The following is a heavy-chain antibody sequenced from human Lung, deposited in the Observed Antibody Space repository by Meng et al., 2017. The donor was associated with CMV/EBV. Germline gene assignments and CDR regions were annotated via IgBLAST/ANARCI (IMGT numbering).Heavy chain of an antibody. CDR3: AKEGRGQIGRLPAVTVDP. D-gene: IGHD3/OR15-3a*01. CDR2: INPNGGGT. Sequence: SVXVSXKASGYTFTGYYMHWVRQAPGQGLEWMGWINPNGGGTKYAQKFQGRVTMTRDTSISTAYMEVRSLGSDDPAVYYCAKEGRGQIGRLPAVTVDPWXQGTLVTVSS. J-gene: IGHJ5*02. CDR1: GYTFTGYY. V-gene: IGHV1-2*02.